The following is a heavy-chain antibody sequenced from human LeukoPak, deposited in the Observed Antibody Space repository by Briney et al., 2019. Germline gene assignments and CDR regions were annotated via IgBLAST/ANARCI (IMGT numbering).Heavy chain of an antibody. V-gene: IGHV3-66*01. Sequence: PGGSLRLSCAASGFTVSSNYMSWVRQAPGKGLEWVSVIYSGGSTYYADSVKGRFTISRDNSKNTLYLQMNSLRAGDTAVYYCASIPYYYDSSGSYDAFDIWGQGTMVTVSS. J-gene: IGHJ3*02. CDR2: IYSGGST. D-gene: IGHD3-22*01. CDR3: ASIPYYYDSSGSYDAFDI. CDR1: GFTVSSNY.